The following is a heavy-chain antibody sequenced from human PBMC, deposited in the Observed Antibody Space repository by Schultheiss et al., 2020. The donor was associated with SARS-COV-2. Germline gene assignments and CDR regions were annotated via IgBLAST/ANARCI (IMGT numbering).Heavy chain of an antibody. CDR3: ARVGEAYYYDSSGSLLFDY. CDR2: ISSSGSTI. D-gene: IGHD3-22*01. V-gene: IGHV3-48*03. J-gene: IGHJ4*02. CDR1: GFTFSSYE. Sequence: GESLKISCAASGFTFSSYEMNWVRQAPGKGLEWVSYISSSGSTIYYADSVKGRFTISRDNAKNSLYLQMNSLRAEDTAVYYCARVGEAYYYDSSGSLLFDYWGQGTLVTVSS.